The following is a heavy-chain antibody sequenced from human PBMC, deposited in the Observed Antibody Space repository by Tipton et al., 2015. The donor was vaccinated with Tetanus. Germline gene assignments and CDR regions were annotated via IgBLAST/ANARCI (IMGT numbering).Heavy chain of an antibody. D-gene: IGHD3-10*01. CDR1: GDSLRSGDRN. Sequence: TLSLTCTVSGDSLRSGDRNWSWIRQPPGKGLEWIGFIYHNGGTYYNPSLKSRATISVDRSKNQFSLKLSSVTAADTAVYFCARGGTMVHGVILQDHFYYWGQGTLVTVSS. CDR3: ARGGTMVHGVILQDHFYY. J-gene: IGHJ4*02. CDR2: IYHNGGT. V-gene: IGHV4-30-2*01.